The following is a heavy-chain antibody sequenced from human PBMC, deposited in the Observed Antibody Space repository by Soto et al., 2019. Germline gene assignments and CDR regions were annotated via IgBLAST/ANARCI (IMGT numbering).Heavy chain of an antibody. Sequence: GGSLRLSCAASGFTFSSYAMNWVRQAPGKGLEWVSAISGSGGSTYYADSVKGRFTISRDNSKNTRYLQMNSLGAEDTAVYYCAKGSIQLWRSFDYWGQGTLVTVSS. CDR2: ISGSGGST. CDR1: GFTFSSYA. J-gene: IGHJ4*02. V-gene: IGHV3-23*01. CDR3: AKGSIQLWRSFDY. D-gene: IGHD5-18*01.